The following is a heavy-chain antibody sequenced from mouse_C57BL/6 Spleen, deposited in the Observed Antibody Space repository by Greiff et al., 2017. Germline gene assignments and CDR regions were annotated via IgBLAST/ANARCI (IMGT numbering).Heavy chain of an antibody. Sequence: EVKLQESGPGLVKPSQSLSLTCSVTGYSITSGYYWTWIRPFPGNTLEWMGDISYDGSNNYNPSLKNRISITRDTSKNQFFLKLNSVTTEDTATYYGSREGGDDDGYAMDYWGQGTSVTVSS. CDR1: GYSITSGYY. D-gene: IGHD2-2*01. V-gene: IGHV3-6*01. CDR3: SREGGDDDGYAMDY. J-gene: IGHJ4*01. CDR2: ISYDGSN.